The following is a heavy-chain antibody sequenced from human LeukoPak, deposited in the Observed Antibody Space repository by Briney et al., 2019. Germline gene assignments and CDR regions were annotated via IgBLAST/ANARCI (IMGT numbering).Heavy chain of an antibody. J-gene: IGHJ4*02. CDR2: IYWDDDK. Sequence: ESGPTLVKLTQTLALTCTFSGFSLNTSGVGVGWIRQPPGKALEWLALIYWDDDKRYSPSLKNGLTITKDASKNQVVLTMTSMEPVDTATYYCAHLLVSGYQDFDHWGQGTLVTVSS. CDR1: GFSLNTSGVG. D-gene: IGHD3-22*01. CDR3: AHLLVSGYQDFDH. V-gene: IGHV2-5*02.